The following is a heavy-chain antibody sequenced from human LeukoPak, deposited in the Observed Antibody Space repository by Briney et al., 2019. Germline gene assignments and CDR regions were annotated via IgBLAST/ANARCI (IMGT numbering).Heavy chain of an antibody. V-gene: IGHV4-59*08. CDR2: IYYSGST. Sequence: SETLSLTCTVSGGSISSYYWSWIRQPPGKGLEWIGYIYYSGSTNYNPSLKSRVTISVDTSKNQFSLKLSSVTAADTAGYYCARAGYRGGVIDYWGQGTVVRVSS. D-gene: IGHD3-16*01. J-gene: IGHJ4*02. CDR3: ARAGYRGGVIDY. CDR1: GGSISSYY.